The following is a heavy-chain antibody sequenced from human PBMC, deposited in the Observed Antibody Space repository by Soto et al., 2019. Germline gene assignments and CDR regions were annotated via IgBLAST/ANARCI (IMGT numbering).Heavy chain of an antibody. CDR2: ISRDGST. V-gene: IGHV4-4*02. CDR3: ASWDTGTRVDY. D-gene: IGHD1-7*01. Sequence: SQTMSLTCAVSGGSFTSNNWWTWFRRPPEHGLELIGVISRDGSTSYKPPHKSRVTISLDKSENQFSLKVSSLTAADTAVYYCASWDTGTRVDYWCQGTLVTVSS. CDR1: GGSFTSNNW. J-gene: IGHJ4*02.